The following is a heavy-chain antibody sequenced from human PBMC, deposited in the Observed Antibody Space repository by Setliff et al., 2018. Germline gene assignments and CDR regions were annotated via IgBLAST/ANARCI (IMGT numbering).Heavy chain of an antibody. J-gene: IGHJ4*02. CDR1: RGSINSHY. CDR2: IFGSGST. V-gene: IGHV4-4*07. D-gene: IGHD1-1*01. Sequence: ETLSLTCTVSRGSINSHYWSWIRQPAGKGLEWIVRIFGSGSTNYNPSLKSRVTMSIDTSKNQFFLKVRSVTAADTAVYYCARDRGSNNSPEDFDYWGLGTLVTVSS. CDR3: ARDRGSNNSPEDFDY.